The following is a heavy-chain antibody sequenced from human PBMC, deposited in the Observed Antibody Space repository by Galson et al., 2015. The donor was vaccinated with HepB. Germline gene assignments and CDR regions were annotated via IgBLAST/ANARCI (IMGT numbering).Heavy chain of an antibody. CDR1: GFTFSSYE. V-gene: IGHV3-53*01. CDR3: ARDLSLDY. CDR2: IYSGGST. J-gene: IGHJ4*02. Sequence: SLRLSCAASGFTFSSYEMNWVRQAPGKGLEWVSVIYSGGSTYYADSVKGRFTISRDNSKNTLYLQMNSLRAEDTAVYYCARDLSLDYWGQGTLVTVSS.